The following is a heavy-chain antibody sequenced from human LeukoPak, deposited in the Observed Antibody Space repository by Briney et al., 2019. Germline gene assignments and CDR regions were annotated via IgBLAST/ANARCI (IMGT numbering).Heavy chain of an antibody. V-gene: IGHV4-34*01. D-gene: IGHD3-10*01. J-gene: IGHJ3*02. Sequence: SETLPLTCAVYGGSFSGYYWSWIRQPPGKGLEWIGEINHSGSTNYNPSLKSRVTISVDTSKNQFSLKLSSVTAADTAVYYCARGPWFGELSLAFDIWGQGTMVTVSS. CDR1: GGSFSGYY. CDR3: ARGPWFGELSLAFDI. CDR2: INHSGST.